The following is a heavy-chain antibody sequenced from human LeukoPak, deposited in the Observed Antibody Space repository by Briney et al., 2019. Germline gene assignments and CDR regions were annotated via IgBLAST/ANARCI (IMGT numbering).Heavy chain of an antibody. CDR2: IYYSGST. CDR1: GGSISSYY. Sequence: SETLSLTCTVSGGSISSYYWSWIRQPPGKGLEWIGYIYYSGSTNYNPSLKSRVTISVDTSKNQFSLKLSSVTAADTAVYYCAREAYEYYYDSSGFPSDAFDIWGQGTMVTVSS. CDR3: AREAYEYYYDSSGFPSDAFDI. D-gene: IGHD3-22*01. J-gene: IGHJ3*02. V-gene: IGHV4-59*01.